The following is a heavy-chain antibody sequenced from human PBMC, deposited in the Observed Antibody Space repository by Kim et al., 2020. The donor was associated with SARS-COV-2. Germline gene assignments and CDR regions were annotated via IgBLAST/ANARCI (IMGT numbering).Heavy chain of an antibody. J-gene: IGHJ3*02. V-gene: IGHV4-59*01. D-gene: IGHD1-26*01. CDR1: GGSISSYY. CDR2: IYYSGST. CDR3: ARAIILVGARYDAFDI. Sequence: SETLSLTCTVSGGSISSYYWSWIRQPPGKGLEWIGYIYYSGSTNYNPSLKSRVTISGDTSKNQFSLKLSSVTAADTAVYYCARAIILVGARYDAFDIWGQGTMVTVSS.